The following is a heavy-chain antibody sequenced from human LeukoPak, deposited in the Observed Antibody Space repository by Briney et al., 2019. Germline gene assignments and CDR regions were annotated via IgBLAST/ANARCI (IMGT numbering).Heavy chain of an antibody. V-gene: IGHV1-18*01. CDR1: GYTFTSYG. Sequence: ASVTVSCKASGYTFTSYGISWVRQAPGQGLEWMGWISAYNGNTNYAQKLQGRVTMTTDTSTSTAYMELRSLRSDDTAVYYCARDRDITMVRGVILPRFDYWGQGTLVTVSS. D-gene: IGHD3-10*01. J-gene: IGHJ4*02. CDR2: ISAYNGNT. CDR3: ARDRDITMVRGVILPRFDY.